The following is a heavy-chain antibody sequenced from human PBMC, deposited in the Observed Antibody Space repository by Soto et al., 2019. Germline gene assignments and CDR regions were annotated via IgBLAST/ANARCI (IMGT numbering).Heavy chain of an antibody. CDR2: IWYNGRQK. J-gene: IGHJ4*02. D-gene: IGHD5-12*01. Sequence: QVQLVESGGGVVPPGRSLRLSCAASGLNFSSHAMHRIRQAPGKGLDWVAVIWYNGRQKYYEDSVKRRFTVASDDSKNTLSLQKNSLRVEDTAVYYCARDPGYSGFDFDYWGQGTLVTVSS. CDR1: GLNFSSHA. CDR3: ARDPGYSGFDFDY. V-gene: IGHV3-33*01.